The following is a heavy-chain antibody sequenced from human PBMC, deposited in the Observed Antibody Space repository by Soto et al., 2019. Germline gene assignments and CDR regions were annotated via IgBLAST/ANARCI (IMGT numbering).Heavy chain of an antibody. CDR2: IIPIFGTA. D-gene: IGHD3-22*01. V-gene: IGHV1-69*13. CDR3: ARAPSSVYYRGTLDY. Sequence: SVKVSCKASAGTFSSYAISWVRQAPGQGLEWMGGIIPIFGTANYAQKFPGRVTITADESTSTAYMELSSLRSEDTAVYYCARAPSSVYYRGTLDYGGQGTLVTLSS. CDR1: AGTFSSYA. J-gene: IGHJ4*02.